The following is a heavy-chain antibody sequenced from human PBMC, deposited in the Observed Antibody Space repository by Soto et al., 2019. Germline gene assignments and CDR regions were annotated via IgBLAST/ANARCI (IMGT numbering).Heavy chain of an antibody. CDR3: AREWSAFDY. V-gene: IGHV4-59*01. J-gene: IGHJ4*02. CDR2: MYSSGSS. CDR1: GVSITSYK. Sequence: KPSETLSLTCTVSGVSITSYKWSWIRQSPGKGLEWIAYMYSSGSSSYNPSLKSRVTISVDTSRNQYPLQLNSATAADTAVYYCAREWSAFDYWGQGILVTVSS. D-gene: IGHD2-15*01.